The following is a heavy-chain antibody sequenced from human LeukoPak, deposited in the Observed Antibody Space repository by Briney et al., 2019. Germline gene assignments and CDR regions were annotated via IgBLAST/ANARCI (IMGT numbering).Heavy chain of an antibody. CDR2: IYYSGST. D-gene: IGHD3-22*01. V-gene: IGHV4-59*08. CDR1: GGSISIYY. Sequence: SETLSLTCTVSGGSISIYYWSWIRQPPGKGLEWMGYIYYSGSTNYNPSLKSRVAISVDTSKNQFSLKLSSATAADTAVYYCARRAQGYYDSSGYLNWFDPWGQGTLVTVSS. J-gene: IGHJ5*02. CDR3: ARRAQGYYDSSGYLNWFDP.